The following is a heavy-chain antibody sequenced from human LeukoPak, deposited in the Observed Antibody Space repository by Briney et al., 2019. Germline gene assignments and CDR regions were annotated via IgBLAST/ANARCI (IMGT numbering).Heavy chain of an antibody. CDR2: ISDSGGST. CDR1: GFTFTSYN. CDR3: AKDCRRGENYGWFDP. V-gene: IGHV3-23*01. Sequence: PGGSLRLSCAATGFTFTSYNMDWVRQAPGKGLEWVSSISDSGGSTYYSDSVKGRLTISRENSKNTLSLQLTNLRAEDTAIYYCAKDCRRGENYGWFDPWGQGTQVTVSP. D-gene: IGHD1-7*01. J-gene: IGHJ5*02.